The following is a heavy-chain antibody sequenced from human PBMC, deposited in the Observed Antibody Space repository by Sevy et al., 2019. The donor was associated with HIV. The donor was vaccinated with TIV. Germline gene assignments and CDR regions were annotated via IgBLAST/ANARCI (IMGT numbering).Heavy chain of an antibody. CDR2: ISSSSSTI. CDR1: GFTFSSYS. J-gene: IGHJ2*01. D-gene: IGHD3-22*01. V-gene: IGHV3-48*02. Sequence: GESLKISCAASGFTFSSYSMNWVRQAPGKGLEWVSYISSSSSTIYYADSVKGRFTISRDNAKNSLYLQMNSLRDEDTAVYYWARMDYYDSSGPGPGYFDLWGRGTLVTVSS. CDR3: ARMDYYDSSGPGPGYFDL.